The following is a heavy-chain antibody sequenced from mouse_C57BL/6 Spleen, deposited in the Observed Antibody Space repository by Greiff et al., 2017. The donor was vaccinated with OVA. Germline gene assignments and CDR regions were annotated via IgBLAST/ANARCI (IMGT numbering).Heavy chain of an antibody. CDR1: GYSITSGYY. Sequence: VQLKQSGPGLVKPSQSLSLTCSVTGYSITSGYYWNWIRQFPGNKLEWMGYISYDGSNNYNPSLKNRISITRDTSKNQFFLKLNSVTTEDTATYYCAREKGLSYFDYWGQGTTLTVSS. V-gene: IGHV3-6*01. D-gene: IGHD2-4*01. CDR3: AREKGLSYFDY. CDR2: ISYDGSN. J-gene: IGHJ2*01.